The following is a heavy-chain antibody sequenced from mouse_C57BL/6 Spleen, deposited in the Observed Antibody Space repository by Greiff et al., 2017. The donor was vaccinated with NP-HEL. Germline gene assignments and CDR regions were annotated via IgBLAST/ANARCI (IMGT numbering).Heavy chain of an antibody. CDR2: IYPRSGNT. D-gene: IGHD1-1*01. V-gene: IGHV1-81*01. CDR1: GYTFTSYG. CDR3: ARWDTTLEKPAYYFDY. J-gene: IGHJ2*01. Sequence: LVEPGASVKISCKASGYTFTSYGISWVKQRTGQGLEWIGEIYPRSGNTYYNEKFKGKATLTADKSSSTAYMELRSLTSEDSAVYFCARWDTTLEKPAYYFDYWGQGTTLTVSS.